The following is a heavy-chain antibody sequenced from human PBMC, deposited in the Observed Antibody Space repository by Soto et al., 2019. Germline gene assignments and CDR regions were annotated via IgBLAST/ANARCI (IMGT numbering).Heavy chain of an antibody. CDR3: ARDPPAGGGFCRNLASYPGLRGRDV. CDR2: ISYDGSNK. J-gene: IGHJ6*04. Sequence: PGGSLRLSCAASGFTFSSYAMHWVRQAPGKGLEWVAVISYDGSNKYYADSVKGRFTLSRDNSKNTLYLQMNSLRVEDTALYYYARDPPAGGGFCRNLASYPGLRGRDVGGKGP. CDR1: GFTFSSYA. D-gene: IGHD3-16*01. V-gene: IGHV3-30-3*01.